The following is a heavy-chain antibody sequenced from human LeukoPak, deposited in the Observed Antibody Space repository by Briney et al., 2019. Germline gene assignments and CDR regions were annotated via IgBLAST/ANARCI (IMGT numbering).Heavy chain of an antibody. CDR2: IYSGGST. D-gene: IGHD3-22*01. CDR1: GFTVSSNY. Sequence: GGSLRLSCAASGFTVSSNYMSWVRQAPGKGLEWVSVIYSGGSTYYADSVKGRFTISRDNSKNTLYLQMNSLRAEDTAVYYCARVYHDSSGYYHRWFDPWGQGTLVTVSS. CDR3: ARVYHDSSGYYHRWFDP. V-gene: IGHV3-53*01. J-gene: IGHJ5*02.